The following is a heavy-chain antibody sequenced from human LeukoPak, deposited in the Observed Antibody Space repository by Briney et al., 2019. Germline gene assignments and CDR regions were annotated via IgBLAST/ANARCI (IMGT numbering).Heavy chain of an antibody. D-gene: IGHD3-22*01. CDR2: IYPGDSDT. CDR1: GYRFTSYW. CDR3: ARPNDPDSIGDAFDI. Sequence: GGALKISLKGSGYRFTSYWIGWVRPRPGKGLEWMVIIYPGDSDTRYSPSFQGPVTISADKSISTASLQWSSLKASDTAMYYCARPNDPDSIGDAFDIWGQGTMVTVSS. J-gene: IGHJ3*02. V-gene: IGHV5-51*01.